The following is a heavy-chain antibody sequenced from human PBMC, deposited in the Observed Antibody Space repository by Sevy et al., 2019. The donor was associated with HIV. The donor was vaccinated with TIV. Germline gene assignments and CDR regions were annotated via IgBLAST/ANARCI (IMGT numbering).Heavy chain of an antibody. Sequence: SETLSLTCTVSGGSISSSSYYWGWIRQPPGKGLEWIGSIYYRGRTYYNPSLKRRVTISVDTSKNQFSLKLSTLTPAFRRGLTFFVERCKNQFSLKLSAVTAPVTAGYYCARHTILRYCSSTSCPPSYYYYYGMDVWGQGTTGTVSS. CDR3: FVERCKNQFSLKLSAVTAPVTAGYYCARHTILRYCSSTSCPPSYYYYYGMDV. V-gene: IGHV4-39*01. D-gene: IGHD2-2*01. CDR2: IYYRGRT. CDR1: GGSISSSSYY. J-gene: IGHJ6*02.